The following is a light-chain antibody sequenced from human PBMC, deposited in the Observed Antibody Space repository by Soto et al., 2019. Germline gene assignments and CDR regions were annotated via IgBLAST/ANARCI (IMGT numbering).Light chain of an antibody. CDR3: CSYTSSTTVV. V-gene: IGLV2-14*01. J-gene: IGLJ2*01. CDR2: DVS. Sequence: QSALTQPASVSGSPGQSITISCTGTSSDVGAYNYVSWYQQHPGKAPKLMIYDVSNRPSGVSDRSSGSKSGNTASLTISGLQAEDEGDYYCCSYTSSTTVVFGGGTKLTVL. CDR1: SSDVGAYNY.